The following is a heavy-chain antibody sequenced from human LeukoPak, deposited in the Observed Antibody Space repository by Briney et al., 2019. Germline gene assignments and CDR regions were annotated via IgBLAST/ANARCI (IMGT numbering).Heavy chain of an antibody. D-gene: IGHD3-16*01. CDR2: IRYDGSNK. CDR1: GFTFSNAW. CDR3: ARGLGGPADYFDY. J-gene: IGHJ4*02. Sequence: GGSLRLSCVASGFTFSNAWMSWVRQAPGKGLEWVSFIRYDGSNKYYADSVKGRFTISRDNSKNTLYLQMNSLRAEDTAVYYCARGLGGPADYFDYWGQGTLVTVSS. V-gene: IGHV3-30*02.